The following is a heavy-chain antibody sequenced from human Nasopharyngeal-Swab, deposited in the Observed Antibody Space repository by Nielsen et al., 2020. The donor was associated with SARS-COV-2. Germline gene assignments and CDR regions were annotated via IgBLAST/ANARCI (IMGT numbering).Heavy chain of an antibody. CDR3: AREGTGSSSWYGGYYYYGMDV. Sequence: SETLSLTCAVYGGSFSSYYWSWIRQPPGKGLEWIGYIYYSGSTNYNPSLKSRVTISVDTSKNQFSLKLSSVTAADTAVYYCAREGTGSSSWYGGYYYYGMDVWGQGTTVTVSS. CDR1: GGSFSSYY. J-gene: IGHJ6*02. V-gene: IGHV4-59*01. CDR2: IYYSGST. D-gene: IGHD6-13*01.